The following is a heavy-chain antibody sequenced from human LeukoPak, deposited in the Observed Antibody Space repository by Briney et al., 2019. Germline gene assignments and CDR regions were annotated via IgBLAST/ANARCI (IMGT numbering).Heavy chain of an antibody. J-gene: IGHJ4*02. CDR2: ISSSSSYI. CDR3: ARDIGKPYDY. CDR1: GFTVSSNY. D-gene: IGHD4-23*01. V-gene: IGHV3-21*01. Sequence: PGGSLRLSCAASGFTVSSNYMSWVRQAPGKGLEWVSSISSSSSYIYYADSVKGRFTISRDNAKNSLYLQMNSLRAEDTAVYYCARDIGKPYDYWGQGTLVTVSS.